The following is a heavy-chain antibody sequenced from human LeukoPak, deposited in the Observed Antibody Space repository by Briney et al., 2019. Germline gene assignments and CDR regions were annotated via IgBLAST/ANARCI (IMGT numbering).Heavy chain of an antibody. D-gene: IGHD4-17*01. CDR1: RFTFSSYS. CDR2: ISSNSSTI. J-gene: IGHJ3*02. V-gene: IGHV3-48*04. CDR3: AREKFVDYGDAFDI. Sequence: GGSLRLSCAASRFTFSSYSMNWVRKAPGQGLEWVSYISSNSSTIDYAVSVKCRFSISRDNAKNSLYLQMSSLRAEDTAVYFYAREKFVDYGDAFDIWGQGTMVTVSS.